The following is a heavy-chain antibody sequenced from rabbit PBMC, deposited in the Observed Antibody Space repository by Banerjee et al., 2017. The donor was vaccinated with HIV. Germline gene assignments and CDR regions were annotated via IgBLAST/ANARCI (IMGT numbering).Heavy chain of an antibody. CDR2: INTGSSGST. D-gene: IGHD3-1*01. V-gene: IGHV1S40*01. CDR3: ATTGYGVSTDYKL. J-gene: IGHJ4*01. CDR1: GFSFSSGYY. Sequence: QQLVESGGGLVKPGASLTLTCKASGFSFSSGYYMCWVRQAPGKGLEWIGCINTGSSGSTYYATWAKGRFTISKTSSTTVTLQVTSLTAADTATYFCATTGYGVSTDYKLWGPGTLVTVS.